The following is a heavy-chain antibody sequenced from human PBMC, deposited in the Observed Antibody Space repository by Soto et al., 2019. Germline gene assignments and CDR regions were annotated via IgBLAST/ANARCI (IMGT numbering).Heavy chain of an antibody. Sequence: QVQLVQSGAEVKKPGASVKVSCKASGYTFTDYGISWVRRAPGQGLEWMGWIVTYNGNTQSAQNLQGRLTMTTDTSTGIAYMELRRLSSDDTAVYYCARGRQSTGWRGKWFDPWGQGTLVTVSS. CDR2: IVTYNGNT. J-gene: IGHJ5*02. CDR3: ARGRQSTGWRGKWFDP. D-gene: IGHD6-19*01. CDR1: GYTFTDYG. V-gene: IGHV1-18*01.